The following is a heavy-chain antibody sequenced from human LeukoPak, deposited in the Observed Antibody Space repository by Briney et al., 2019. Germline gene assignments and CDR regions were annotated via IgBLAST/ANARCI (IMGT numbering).Heavy chain of an antibody. V-gene: IGHV3-9*01. CDR1: GFTFSDYS. CDR3: AKSDYYASGNFEY. J-gene: IGHJ4*02. Sequence: PGGSLRLSCAASGFTFSDYSINWVRQAPGRGLEWVAGISWNSGSRGYADSVKGRFTISRDNAKNSLYLQMNSLRAEDTALYYCAKSDYYASGNFEYWGQGTLVTVSS. D-gene: IGHD3-10*01. CDR2: ISWNSGSR.